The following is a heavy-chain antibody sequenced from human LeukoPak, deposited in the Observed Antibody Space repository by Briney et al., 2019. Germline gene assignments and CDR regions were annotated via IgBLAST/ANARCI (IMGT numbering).Heavy chain of an antibody. CDR2: ISAYNGNT. CDR1: GYTFTSYG. CDR3: AREKGDYYDSSGYPVEMATHLCDY. Sequence: ASVKVSCKASGYTFTSYGISWVRQAPGQGLEWMGWISAYNGNTNYAQKLQGRVTMTTDTSTSTAYMELRSLRSDDTAVYYCAREKGDYYDSSGYPVEMATHLCDYWGQGTLVTVSS. J-gene: IGHJ4*02. V-gene: IGHV1-18*01. D-gene: IGHD3-22*01.